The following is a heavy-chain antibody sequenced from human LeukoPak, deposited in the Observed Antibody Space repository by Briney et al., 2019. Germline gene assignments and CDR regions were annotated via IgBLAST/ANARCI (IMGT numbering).Heavy chain of an antibody. CDR2: FYYSGNT. J-gene: IGHJ4*02. Sequence: SETLSLTCTVSSGSITSSSYYWGRIRQPPGKGLEWIGSFYYSGNTYYNPSLKSRVTISVDTSKNQFSLKLSSVTAADTAVYYCARSGRDFWSGTSSGIDYWGQGTLVTVSS. D-gene: IGHD3-3*01. V-gene: IGHV4-39*01. CDR1: SGSITSSSYY. CDR3: ARSGRDFWSGTSSGIDY.